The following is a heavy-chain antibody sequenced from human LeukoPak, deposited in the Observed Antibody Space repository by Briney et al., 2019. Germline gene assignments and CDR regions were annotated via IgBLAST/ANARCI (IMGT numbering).Heavy chain of an antibody. CDR2: INPSGGST. D-gene: IGHD3-3*01. CDR3: ARAGYDFWSGYSTNFDY. V-gene: IGHV1-46*01. Sequence: GASVKVSCKASGGTFSSYAISWVRQAPGQGLEWMGFINPSGGSTNYAQKFQGRVTMTRDMSTSTVYMELSSLRSEDTAVYYCARAGYDFWSGYSTNFDYWGQGTLVTVSS. J-gene: IGHJ4*02. CDR1: GGTFSSYA.